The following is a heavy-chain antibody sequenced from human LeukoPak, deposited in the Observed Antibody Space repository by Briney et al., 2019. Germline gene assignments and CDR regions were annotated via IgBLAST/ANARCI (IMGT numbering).Heavy chain of an antibody. CDR2: IYYSGRT. CDR1: GGSISSSFYY. J-gene: IGHJ4*02. D-gene: IGHD1-1*01. CDR3: ARLTYTTTIDY. Sequence: SETLSLTCTVSGGSISSSFYYWGWIRQPPGKGLEWIGSIYYSGRTYYNPSLKSRVTISVDTSKNQFSPKLSSVTAADTAVYYCARLTYTTTIDYWGQGTLATVSS. V-gene: IGHV4-39*01.